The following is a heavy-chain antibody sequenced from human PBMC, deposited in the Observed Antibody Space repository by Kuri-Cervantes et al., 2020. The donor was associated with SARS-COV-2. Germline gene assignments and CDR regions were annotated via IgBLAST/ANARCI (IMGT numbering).Heavy chain of an antibody. CDR2: IIPDLGVT. D-gene: IGHD6-19*01. Sequence: SVKVCCKASGVTFTRDTSNWVRQAPGQGLEWMGRIIPDLGVTNYARKFQGRVTITADKSTNTAYMDLNSLTSKDTAVYYCARDRSAWPFDYWGQGTLVTVSS. J-gene: IGHJ4*02. V-gene: IGHV1-69*04. CDR1: GVTFTRDT. CDR3: ARDRSAWPFDY.